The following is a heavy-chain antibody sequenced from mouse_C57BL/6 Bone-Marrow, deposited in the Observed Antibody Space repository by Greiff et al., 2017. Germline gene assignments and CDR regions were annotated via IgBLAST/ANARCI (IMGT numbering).Heavy chain of an antibody. V-gene: IGHV1-59*01. CDR1: GYTFTSYW. J-gene: IGHJ4*01. Sequence: VQLQQPGAELVRPGTSVKLSCKASGYTFTSYWMHWVKQRPGQGLEWIGVIDPSDSYTNDNQKFKGKATLTVDTSSSTAYMQLSSLTSEDSAVYYCARWLLREAMDYWGQGTSVTVSS. CDR2: IDPSDSYT. CDR3: ARWLLREAMDY. D-gene: IGHD2-3*01.